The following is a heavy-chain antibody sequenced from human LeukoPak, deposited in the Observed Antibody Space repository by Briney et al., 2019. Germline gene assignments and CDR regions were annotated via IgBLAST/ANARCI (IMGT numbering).Heavy chain of an antibody. D-gene: IGHD3-10*01. Sequence: SETLSLTCTVSGGSISSSSYYWGWIRQPPGKGLEWIGSIYYSGSPYYNPSLKSRVTISVDTSKKQFSLRLSSVTAADTAVYYCARHVGFITMVRGVINNNWFDPWGQGTLVTVSS. J-gene: IGHJ5*02. CDR3: ARHVGFITMVRGVINNNWFDP. CDR1: GGSISSSSYY. CDR2: IYYSGSP. V-gene: IGHV4-39*01.